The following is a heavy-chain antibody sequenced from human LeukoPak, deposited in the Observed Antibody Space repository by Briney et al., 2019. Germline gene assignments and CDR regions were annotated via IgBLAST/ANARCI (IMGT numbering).Heavy chain of an antibody. V-gene: IGHV4-59*01. D-gene: IGHD5-18*01. Sequence: PSETLSLTCTVSGDSISYYYWIWIRQPPGKGLEWMGKIYYSGNTNYNPSLKSRVSISVDTPKNQFSLKLSSVTAADTAVYYCARVRGYSYDSSDFDYWGQGTLVTVSS. CDR3: ARVRGYSYDSSDFDY. CDR1: GDSISYYY. CDR2: IYYSGNT. J-gene: IGHJ4*02.